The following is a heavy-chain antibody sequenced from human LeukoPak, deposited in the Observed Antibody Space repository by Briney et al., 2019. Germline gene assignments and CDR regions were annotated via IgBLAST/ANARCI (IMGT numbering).Heavy chain of an antibody. Sequence: ASVKVSCKASGYTFTSYYMHWVRQAPGQGLEWMGIINPSGGSTSYAQKFQGRVTMTRDTSTSTIYRELSSLRSEDTAVYYCAREERYNWNDGDAFDIWGQGTMVTVSS. CDR2: INPSGGST. D-gene: IGHD1-1*01. J-gene: IGHJ3*02. CDR3: AREERYNWNDGDAFDI. CDR1: GYTFTSYY. V-gene: IGHV1-46*01.